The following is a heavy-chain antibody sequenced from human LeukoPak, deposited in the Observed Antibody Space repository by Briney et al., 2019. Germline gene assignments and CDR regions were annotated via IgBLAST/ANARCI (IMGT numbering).Heavy chain of an antibody. CDR3: ARRGDGGRSFTY. D-gene: IGHD4-23*01. J-gene: IGHJ4*02. V-gene: IGHV3-53*01. Sequence: GGSLRLFCAASGFTVSSNYLTWVRQAPGEGLECVSIIYIGGNKYHADSVKGRFTISTDNSTHSLFLQMDSLRAADTAIYYCARRGDGGRSFTYWSQGTLVTVSS. CDR1: GFTVSSNY. CDR2: IYIGGNK.